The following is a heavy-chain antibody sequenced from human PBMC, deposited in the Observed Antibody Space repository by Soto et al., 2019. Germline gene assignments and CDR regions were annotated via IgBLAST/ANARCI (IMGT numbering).Heavy chain of an antibody. D-gene: IGHD3-10*01. CDR2: IIPIFGTA. Sequence: QVQLVQSGAEVKKPGSSVKVSCKASGGTFSSYAISWVRQAPGQGLEWMGGIIPIFGTANYAQKFQGRVTINADESTSTDNMELSSLRSEGTAVYYCARGGAGANSPPYYYGMDVWGQGTTVTGSS. CDR1: GGTFSSYA. CDR3: ARGGAGANSPPYYYGMDV. J-gene: IGHJ6*02. V-gene: IGHV1-69*12.